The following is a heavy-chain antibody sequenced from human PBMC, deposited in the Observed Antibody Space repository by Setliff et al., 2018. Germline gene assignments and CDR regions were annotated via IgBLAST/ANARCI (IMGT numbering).Heavy chain of an antibody. CDR3: ARSPPTVVVTAIQAIFDY. CDR2: ISTSNGNT. CDR1: GYTFTSYG. Sequence: ASVKVSCKASGYTFTSYGINWVRQAPGQGLEWMGWISTSNGNTNYAQKLQGRVTMTTDTSTSTAYMELRSLRSDDTAVYYCARSPPTVVVTAIQAIFDYWGQGTLVTVSS. J-gene: IGHJ4*02. V-gene: IGHV1-18*01. D-gene: IGHD2-21*02.